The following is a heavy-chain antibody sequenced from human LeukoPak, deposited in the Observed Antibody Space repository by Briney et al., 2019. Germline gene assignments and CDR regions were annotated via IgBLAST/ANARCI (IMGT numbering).Heavy chain of an antibody. Sequence: SETLSLTCTVSGGSISSSSYYWGWIRQPPGKGLEWIGSIYYSGSTYYNPSLKSRVTISVDTSKNQFSLKLSSVTAADTAVYYCARQGYQLLFFDYWGQGTQVTVSS. CDR2: IYYSGST. V-gene: IGHV4-39*01. CDR3: ARQGYQLLFFDY. CDR1: GGSISSSSYY. D-gene: IGHD2-2*01. J-gene: IGHJ4*02.